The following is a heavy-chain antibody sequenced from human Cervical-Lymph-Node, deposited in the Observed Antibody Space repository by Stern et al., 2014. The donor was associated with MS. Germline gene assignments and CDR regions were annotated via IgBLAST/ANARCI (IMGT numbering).Heavy chain of an antibody. CDR1: GGSISRGGYY. CDR3: ERSRMFYGSSGYYPAAFDI. D-gene: IGHD3-22*01. V-gene: IGHV4-31*01. J-gene: IGHJ3*02. Sequence: VQLVESGPGLVKPSQTLSLTCTVSGGSISRGGYYWSWIRQHPGKGLEXIWYISYSGTTYYNPSLKSLVTISVDTSKNQFSLKLSSVTAADTAVYFCERSRMFYGSSGYYPAAFDIWGQGTMVTVSS. CDR2: ISYSGTT.